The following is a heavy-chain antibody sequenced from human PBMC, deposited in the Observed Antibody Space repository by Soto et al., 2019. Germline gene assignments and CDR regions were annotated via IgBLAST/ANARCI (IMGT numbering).Heavy chain of an antibody. CDR1: GYSFTNFL. D-gene: IGHD5-12*01. CDR2: SYPGDSDT. V-gene: IGHV5-51*01. CDR3: ASHLVPTTPTPLQWFDP. Sequence: GESLEISFKGSGYSFTNFLIAWVRQMPGKGLEWMGISYPGDSDTRYSPSFQRQVTISADKSISTAYLQWSSLKASDTAIYYCASHLVPTTPTPLQWFDPWGQGTLVTVSS. J-gene: IGHJ5*02.